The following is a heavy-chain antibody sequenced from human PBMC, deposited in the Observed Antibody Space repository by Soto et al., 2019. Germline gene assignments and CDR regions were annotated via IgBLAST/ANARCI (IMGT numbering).Heavy chain of an antibody. CDR2: INPSGGST. J-gene: IGHJ6*02. Sequence: ASVQVSCKASGYTFTSYYMHWVRQAPGQGLEWMGIINPSGGSTSYAQKFQGRVTMTRDTSTSTVYMELSSLRSEDTAVYYCARAPSNLYGMDVWGQGTTVTVSS. CDR1: GYTFTSYY. CDR3: ARAPSNLYGMDV. V-gene: IGHV1-46*01. D-gene: IGHD6-6*01.